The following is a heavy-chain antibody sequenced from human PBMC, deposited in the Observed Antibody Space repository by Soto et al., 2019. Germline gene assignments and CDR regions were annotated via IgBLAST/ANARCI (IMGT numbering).Heavy chain of an antibody. D-gene: IGHD3-22*01. V-gene: IGHV3-30*18. CDR1: GFSFSTHS. Sequence: GGSLRLSCAASGFSFSTHSMHWVRQAPGKGMEWVAVISYDGANEYYADFVRGRFTISRDNSKNLLYLQMISLRPEDTAVYYCAKSFYDKSGYYGLLDYWGPGTLVTVSS. J-gene: IGHJ4*02. CDR3: AKSFYDKSGYYGLLDY. CDR2: ISYDGANE.